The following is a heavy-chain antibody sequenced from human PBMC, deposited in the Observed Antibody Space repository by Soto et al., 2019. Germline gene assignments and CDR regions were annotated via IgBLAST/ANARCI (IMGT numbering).Heavy chain of an antibody. Sequence: ASVKVSCKASGYSFSSYGINWVRQAPGQGLEWLGWISPYDGNTKYAQILQGRVSMTTDTSTKTAYMEVRSLRSDDTAVYYCARGGYYDSSGSRNYHYYGMNVWGQGTTVTVSS. CDR1: GYSFSSYG. J-gene: IGHJ6*02. V-gene: IGHV1-18*01. D-gene: IGHD3-22*01. CDR2: ISPYDGNT. CDR3: ARGGYYDSSGSRNYHYYGMNV.